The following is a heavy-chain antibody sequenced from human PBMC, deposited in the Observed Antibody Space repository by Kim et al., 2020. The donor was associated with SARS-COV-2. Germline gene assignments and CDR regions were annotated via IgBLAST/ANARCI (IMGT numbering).Heavy chain of an antibody. CDR1: GFTFNNYN. CDR3: AKGGSDDYGLSLDS. J-gene: IGHJ4*02. CDR2: ISYDGGDN. D-gene: IGHD3-10*01. Sequence: GGSLRLSCAASGFTFNNYNMHWVRQAPGKGLEWVAVISYDGGDNYFGASVKGRFTLSRDYSKNTLYLQMNSLKGEDTALYYCAKGGSDDYGLSLDSWGQGNLVTVSS. V-gene: IGHV3-30*18.